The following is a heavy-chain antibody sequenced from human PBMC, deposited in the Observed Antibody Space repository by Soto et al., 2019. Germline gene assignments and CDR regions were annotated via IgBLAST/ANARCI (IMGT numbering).Heavy chain of an antibody. CDR3: ASSSGDYD. D-gene: IGHD4-17*01. CDR2: IIPILGIA. CDR1: GGTFSSYT. J-gene: IGHJ4*02. V-gene: IGHV1-69*02. Sequence: QVQLVQSGAEVKKPGSSVKVSCKTSGGTFSSYTISWVRQAPGQGLEWMGRIIPILGIANYAQKFQGRVTITADKSTSTAYMELSSLRSEDTAMYYCASSSGDYDWGQGSLVTVSS.